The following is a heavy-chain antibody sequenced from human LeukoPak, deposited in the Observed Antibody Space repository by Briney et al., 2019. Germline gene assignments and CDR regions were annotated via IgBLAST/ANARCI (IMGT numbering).Heavy chain of an antibody. CDR2: IYPGDSDT. CDR1: GYSFTSYW. CDR3: ARPSKNYDCWSGLPGY. J-gene: IGHJ4*02. V-gene: IGHV5-51*01. D-gene: IGHD3-3*01. Sequence: GESLKISCKGSGYSFTSYWIGWVRQLPGKGLEWMGIIYPGDSDTRYSPSFQGQVTISADKSISTAYLQWSSLKASDTAMYYCARPSKNYDCWSGLPGYWGQGTLVTVSS.